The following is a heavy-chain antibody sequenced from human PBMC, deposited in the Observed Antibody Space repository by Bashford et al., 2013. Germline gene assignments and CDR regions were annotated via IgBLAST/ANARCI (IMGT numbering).Heavy chain of an antibody. Sequence: ASVKVSCKASGYTFTSYGISWVRQAPGQGLEWMGWISAYNGNTNYAQKLQGRVTMTTDTSTSTAYMELRSLRSDDTAVYYCARDRGGQVTAASDLWGQGTLVTVSS. CDR2: ISAYNGNT. V-gene: IGHV1-18*01. CDR3: ARDRGGQVTAASDL. D-gene: IGHD2-21*02. J-gene: IGHJ5*02. CDR1: GYTFTSYG.